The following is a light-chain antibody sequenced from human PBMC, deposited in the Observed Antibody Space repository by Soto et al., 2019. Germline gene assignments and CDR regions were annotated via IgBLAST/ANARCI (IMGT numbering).Light chain of an antibody. CDR2: GTS. J-gene: IGKJ4*01. Sequence: EIVLTQSPGTLSLSPGERATLSCRASHSFSSSYLAWYQPRPGQAPSLLIYGTSSRATGIPERFSGSGSGTDFTLTISRLDPEDFGMYYCQQYASSPLLTFGGGTKVDIK. V-gene: IGKV3-20*01. CDR1: HSFSSSY. CDR3: QQYASSPLLT.